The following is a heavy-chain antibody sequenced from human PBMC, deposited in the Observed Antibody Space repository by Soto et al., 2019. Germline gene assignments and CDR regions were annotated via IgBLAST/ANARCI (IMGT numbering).Heavy chain of an antibody. V-gene: IGHV4-31*11. D-gene: IGHD3-16*02. Sequence: SETLSLTFGVSGVFIASDAYSWGWIRHHPGKGLEWIGYVSHRGNTYYNPSLKSRLTISLDASKNQFHLHLTSVTAADTAVYYCARYRFTATWSKFGYWGQGTQVTLSS. CDR2: VSHRGNT. J-gene: IGHJ4*02. CDR1: GVFIASDAYS. CDR3: ARYRFTATWSKFGY.